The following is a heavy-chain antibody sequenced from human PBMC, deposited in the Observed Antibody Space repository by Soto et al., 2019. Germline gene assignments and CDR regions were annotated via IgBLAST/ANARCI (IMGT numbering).Heavy chain of an antibody. D-gene: IGHD5-18*01. CDR1: GGSISSSSYY. V-gene: IGHV4-39*01. Sequence: SEILSLTCTVSGGSISSSSYYWGWIRQPPGKGLEWIGSIYYSGSTYYNPSLKSRVTISVDTSKNQFSPKLSSVTAADTAVYYCARHVLSGYSYDDKGYFDYWGQGTLVTVSS. CDR3: ARHVLSGYSYDDKGYFDY. CDR2: IYYSGST. J-gene: IGHJ4*02.